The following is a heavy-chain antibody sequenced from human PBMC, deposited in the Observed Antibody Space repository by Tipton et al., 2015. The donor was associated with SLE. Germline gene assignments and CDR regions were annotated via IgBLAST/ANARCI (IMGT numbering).Heavy chain of an antibody. J-gene: IGHJ6*03. D-gene: IGHD2-2*01. CDR3: ARTGDCSSTSCYGALSYYYYYMDV. CDR2: IWYDGSNK. Sequence: SLRLSCAASGFTFSSYGMHWVRQAPGKGLEWVAVIWYDGSNKYYADSVKGRFTISRDNSKNTLYLQMNSLRAEDTAVYYCARTGDCSSTSCYGALSYYYYYMDVWGKGTTVTVSS. CDR1: GFTFSSYG. V-gene: IGHV3-33*01.